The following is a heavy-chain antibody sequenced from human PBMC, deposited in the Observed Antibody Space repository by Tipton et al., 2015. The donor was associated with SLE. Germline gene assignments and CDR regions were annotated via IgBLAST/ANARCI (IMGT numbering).Heavy chain of an antibody. CDR2: FYYSGST. CDR3: ARGRGDHYYGMDV. D-gene: IGHD3-16*01. Sequence: TLSLTCTVSAGSISSYYLSWIRQPPRKGLAWLGYFYYSGSTNYNPSLKSRVTISVDTSKNQFSLKLSSVTAADTAVYYCARGRGDHYYGMDVWGQGTTVNGAS. V-gene: IGHV4-59*01. CDR1: AGSISSYY. J-gene: IGHJ6*02.